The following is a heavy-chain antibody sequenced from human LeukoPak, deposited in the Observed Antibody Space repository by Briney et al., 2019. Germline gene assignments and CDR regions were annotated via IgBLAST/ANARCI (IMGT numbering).Heavy chain of an antibody. J-gene: IGHJ4*02. CDR3: ARTTVTTRSEDY. Sequence: SVKVSCKASGGTFSSYAISWVRQAPGQGLGWMGRIIPIFGTANYAQKFPGRVTITTDEPTSTAYMELSSLRSEDTAVYYCARTTVTTRSEDYWGQGTLVTVSS. D-gene: IGHD4-17*01. V-gene: IGHV1-69*05. CDR1: GGTFSSYA. CDR2: IIPIFGTA.